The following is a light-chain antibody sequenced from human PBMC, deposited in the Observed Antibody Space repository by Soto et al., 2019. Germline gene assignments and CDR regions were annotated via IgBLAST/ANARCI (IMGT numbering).Light chain of an antibody. CDR2: GAS. J-gene: IGKJ1*01. V-gene: IGKV3-20*01. CDR1: QSVTSSY. CDR3: QQYAESPWT. Sequence: ETVLTQSPGTLSLSPGERATLSCRASQSVTSSYLAWYQQKPGQAPRLLIYGASRRATGIPDRFSGSGSGTDFTLTISRLEPEDFAVYFCQQYAESPWTFGLGTKVEIK.